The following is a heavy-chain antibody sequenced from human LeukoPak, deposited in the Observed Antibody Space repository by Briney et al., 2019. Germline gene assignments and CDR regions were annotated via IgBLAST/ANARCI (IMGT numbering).Heavy chain of an antibody. D-gene: IGHD4-23*01. CDR1: GFTFSSYV. J-gene: IGHJ4*02. CDR2: ISSNGGST. Sequence: GGSLRLSCAASGFTFSSYVMHWVRQAPGKVLEYVSAISSNGGSTYYANSAKGRFTISGDNSKNTLFLQMGSLRADDMAVYYCARVSAGGDYFDYWGLGTLVTVSS. V-gene: IGHV3-64*01. CDR3: ARVSAGGDYFDY.